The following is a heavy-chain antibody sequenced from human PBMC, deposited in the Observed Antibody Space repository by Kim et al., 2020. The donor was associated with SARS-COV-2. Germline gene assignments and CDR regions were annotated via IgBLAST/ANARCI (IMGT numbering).Heavy chain of an antibody. CDR2: IIPIFGTA. V-gene: IGHV1-69*13. D-gene: IGHD2-15*01. J-gene: IGHJ6*02. CDR3: ARSCSGGSCWPRRSGGPVMSYGMDV. CDR1: GGTFSSYA. Sequence: SVKVSCKASGGTFSSYAISWVRQAPGQGLEWMGGIIPIFGTANYAQKFQGRVTITADESTSTAYMELSSLRSEDTAVYYCARSCSGGSCWPRRSGGPVMSYGMDVWGQGTTVTVSS.